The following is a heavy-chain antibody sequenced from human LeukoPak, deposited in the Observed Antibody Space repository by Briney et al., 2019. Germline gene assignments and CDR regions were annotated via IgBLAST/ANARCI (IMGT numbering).Heavy chain of an antibody. V-gene: IGHV1-18*01. D-gene: IGHD2-21*02. CDR1: GYTFTSYG. CDR3: ARDQHIVVVTAIPRFDY. Sequence: ASVKVSCKASGYTFTSYGISWVRQAPGQGLEWMGWISAYNGNTNYAQKLQGRVTMTTDTSTGTAYMELRSLRSDDTAVYYCARDQHIVVVTAIPRFDYWGQGTLVTVSS. CDR2: ISAYNGNT. J-gene: IGHJ4*02.